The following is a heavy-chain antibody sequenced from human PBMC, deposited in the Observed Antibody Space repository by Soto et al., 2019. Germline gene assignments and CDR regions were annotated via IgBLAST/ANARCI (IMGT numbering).Heavy chain of an antibody. Sequence: GGSLRLSCAASGFTFSSYWMSWVRQAPGKGLEWVANIKQDGSEKYYVDSVKGRFTISRDNAKNSLYLQMNSLRAEDTAVYYCARAWTLMITFGGVIVDDAFDIWGQGTMVTVS. CDR3: ARAWTLMITFGGVIVDDAFDI. D-gene: IGHD3-16*02. CDR1: GFTFSSYW. CDR2: IKQDGSEK. V-gene: IGHV3-7*01. J-gene: IGHJ3*02.